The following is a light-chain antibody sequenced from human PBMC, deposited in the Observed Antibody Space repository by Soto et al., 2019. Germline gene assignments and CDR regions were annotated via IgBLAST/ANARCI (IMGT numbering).Light chain of an antibody. J-gene: IGKJ1*01. CDR3: QQYNTYWT. CDR1: QNVNNW. Sequence: DIQTHTLPSAQPASVRDSVTITCRASQNVNNWLAWYQHKPGKAPQLLIYDASVLETGVPSRFSGSGSGTEFTLAISGLQSDDFATYYCQQYNTYWTFGPGTKVDI. CDR2: DAS. V-gene: IGKV1-5*01.